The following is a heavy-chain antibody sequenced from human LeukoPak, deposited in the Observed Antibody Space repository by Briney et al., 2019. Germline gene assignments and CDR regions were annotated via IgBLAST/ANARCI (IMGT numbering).Heavy chain of an antibody. D-gene: IGHD4-23*01. CDR2: IYPGDSNT. Sequence: GESLKISCQCSGYTFTTYWIGWVRQMPGKGLEWMGTIYPGDSNTRYSPSFQGQVTISADKSITTAYLQWSSLKASDTAMYYCATQAEVVTPFDYWGQGTLVTVSS. J-gene: IGHJ4*02. CDR1: GYTFTTYW. CDR3: ATQAEVVTPFDY. V-gene: IGHV5-51*01.